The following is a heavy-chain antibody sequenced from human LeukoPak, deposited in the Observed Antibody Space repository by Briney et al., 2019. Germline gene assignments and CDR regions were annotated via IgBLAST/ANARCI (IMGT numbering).Heavy chain of an antibody. Sequence: PGGSLRLSCAPSGFIFSAFDMHWVRQAPGKGPEWLAVISSDGNNEYYGDSMKGRFSISRDNTKNMVFLQINSLRLEDTALYVCVKDGGASASYGLEMWGQGTMVSVSS. V-gene: IGHV3-30*18. D-gene: IGHD2-15*01. CDR2: ISSDGNNE. CDR3: VKDGGASASYGLEM. J-gene: IGHJ3*02. CDR1: GFIFSAFD.